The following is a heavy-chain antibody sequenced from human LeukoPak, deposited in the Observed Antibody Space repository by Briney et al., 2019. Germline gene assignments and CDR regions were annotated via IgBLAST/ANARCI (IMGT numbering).Heavy chain of an antibody. V-gene: IGHV4-34*01. CDR1: GGSFSGYY. CDR2: INHSGST. Sequence: PSETLSLTCAVYGGSFSGYYWSWIRQPPGKGLEWIGEINHSGSTNYNPSLKSRVTISVDTSKNQFSLKLSSVTAADTAVYYCARYTYYYDSSGYQDWFDPWGQGTLVTVSS. D-gene: IGHD3-22*01. J-gene: IGHJ5*02. CDR3: ARYTYYYDSSGYQDWFDP.